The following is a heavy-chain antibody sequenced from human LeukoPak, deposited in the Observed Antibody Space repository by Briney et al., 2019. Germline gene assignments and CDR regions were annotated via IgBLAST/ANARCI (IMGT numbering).Heavy chain of an antibody. Sequence: SETLSLTCTVSGGSISNYYWSWIRQPPGKGLEWIGYVYSSGSTNYNPSLKSRITISVDTSKNQFSLKLSSVTAADTAVYYCARGPVFPSDSWGQGTLVTVSS. CDR3: ARGPVFPSDS. J-gene: IGHJ4*02. V-gene: IGHV4-59*01. CDR2: VYSSGST. D-gene: IGHD2-21*01. CDR1: GGSISNYY.